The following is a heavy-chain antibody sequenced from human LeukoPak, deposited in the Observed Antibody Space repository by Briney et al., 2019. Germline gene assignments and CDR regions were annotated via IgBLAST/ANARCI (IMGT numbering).Heavy chain of an antibody. V-gene: IGHV3-7*01. CDR1: GFTFSIYW. CDR2: IKQDGSEK. D-gene: IGHD7-27*01. Sequence: PGGSLRLSCAASGFTFSIYWMSWVRQAPGKGLEWVANIKQDGSEKYYVDSVRGRFNIIRDNADNSLYLQMDDMRDDGTAVYFCTRGLGTSFDYWGQGVLVTVSS. J-gene: IGHJ4*02. CDR3: TRGLGTSFDY.